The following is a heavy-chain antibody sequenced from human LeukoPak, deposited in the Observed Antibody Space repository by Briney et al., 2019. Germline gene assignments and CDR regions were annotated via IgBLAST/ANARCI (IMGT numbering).Heavy chain of an antibody. CDR1: GGTFNSYA. CDR3: ASVTTVTTKGHGAFDI. Sequence: SVKVSCKASGGTFNSYAISWVRQAPGQGLEWMGGIIPIFGTANYAQKFQGRVTITADESTSTAYMELSSLRSEDTAVYYCASVTTVTTKGHGAFDIWGQGTMVTVSS. V-gene: IGHV1-69*13. J-gene: IGHJ3*02. CDR2: IIPIFGTA. D-gene: IGHD4-17*01.